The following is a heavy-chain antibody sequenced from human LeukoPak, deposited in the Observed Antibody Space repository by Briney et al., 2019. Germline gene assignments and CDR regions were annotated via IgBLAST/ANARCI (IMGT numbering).Heavy chain of an antibody. D-gene: IGHD5-18*01. CDR3: AKAQNRGYSYGYPYFDS. J-gene: IGHJ4*02. Sequence: GGSLRLSCAASGFTFSTYAMSWVRQAPGKGLEWVSATSGSGSSTYYTDSVKGRFAISRDNSKNTLYLQMSSLRAEDTAVYYCAKAQNRGYSYGYPYFDSWGQGTLVTVSS. V-gene: IGHV3-23*01. CDR2: TSGSGSST. CDR1: GFTFSTYA.